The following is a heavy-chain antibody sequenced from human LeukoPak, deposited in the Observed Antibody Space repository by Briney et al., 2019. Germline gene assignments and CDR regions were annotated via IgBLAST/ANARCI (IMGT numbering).Heavy chain of an antibody. D-gene: IGHD6-19*01. CDR2: IKPDGGDK. CDR1: GFTFSTYW. CDR3: ARDRSTVAGIDY. Sequence: GGSLRLSCAASGFTFSTYWMAWVRQAPGKGLEWVATIKPDGGDKYYVDSVKGRFTISSDNARNSLFLQMNSLRAEDTAVYYCARDRSTVAGIDYWGQGTLVTVSS. J-gene: IGHJ4*02. V-gene: IGHV3-7*01.